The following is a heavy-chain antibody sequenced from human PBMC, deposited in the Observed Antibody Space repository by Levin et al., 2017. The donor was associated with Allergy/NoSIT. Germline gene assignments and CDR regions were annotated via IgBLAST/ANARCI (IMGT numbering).Heavy chain of an antibody. CDR1: GGSLGGYY. CDR3: AVFSLRYGTFDI. CDR2: VSHHAIS. D-gene: IGHD4-17*01. V-gene: IGHV4-34*01. Sequence: SETLSLTCAVSGGSLGGYYWSWLRQPPGKGLEWIGEVSHHAISTYNPSLDSRVTILVDPSRNHFSLDLHSVTAADTGVYYCAVFSLRYGTFDIWGQGTMVTVSS. J-gene: IGHJ3*02.